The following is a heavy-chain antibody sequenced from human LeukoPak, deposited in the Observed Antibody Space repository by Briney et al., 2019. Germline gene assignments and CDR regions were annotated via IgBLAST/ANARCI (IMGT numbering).Heavy chain of an antibody. CDR3: VRDGEGVAISVNYWFAP. D-gene: IGHD3-10*01. Sequence: ASVKVSCKATGFTFTNYDINWVRQATGQGLEWMGWMNPINGNTGYAQKFQDRVTMTRDTSISTAYMELRSLTSEDTAVYYCVRDGEGVAISVNYWFAPWGQGTLVTVSS. CDR1: GFTFTNYD. CDR2: MNPINGNT. J-gene: IGHJ5*02. V-gene: IGHV1-8*01.